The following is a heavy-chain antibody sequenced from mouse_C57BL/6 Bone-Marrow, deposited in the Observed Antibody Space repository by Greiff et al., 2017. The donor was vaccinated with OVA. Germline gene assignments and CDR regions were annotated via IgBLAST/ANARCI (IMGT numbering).Heavy chain of an antibody. Sequence: AQLQQSGPELVKPGASVKISCKASGYTFTDYYMNWVKQSHGKSLEWIGDINPNNGGTSYNQKFKGKATLTVDKSSSTAYMELRSLTSEDSAVYYCAREGAWFAYWGQGTLVTVSA. CDR3: AREGAWFAY. V-gene: IGHV1-26*01. J-gene: IGHJ3*01. CDR1: GYTFTDYY. CDR2: INPNNGGT.